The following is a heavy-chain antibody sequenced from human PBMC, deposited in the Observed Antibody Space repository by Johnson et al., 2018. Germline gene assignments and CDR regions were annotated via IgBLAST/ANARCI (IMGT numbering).Heavy chain of an antibody. CDR3: ARSSTIFGVVITYYMDV. D-gene: IGHD3-3*01. J-gene: IGHJ6*03. CDR1: GFTFSSYG. CDR2: ISYDGSNK. V-gene: IGHV3-30*03. Sequence: QVQLVQSGGGVVQXGRSXRLXCAASGFTFSSYGMHWVRQAPGKGLEWVAVISYDGSNKYYADSVKGRFTISRDNSKNTLYLQMNSLRAEDAAVYYCARSSTIFGVVITYYMDVWGKGTTVTVSS.